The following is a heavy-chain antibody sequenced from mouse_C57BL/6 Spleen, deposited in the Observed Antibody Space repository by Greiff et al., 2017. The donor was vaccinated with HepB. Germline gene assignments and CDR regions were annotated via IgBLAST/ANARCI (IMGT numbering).Heavy chain of an antibody. CDR2: IYPGSGST. D-gene: IGHD1-1*01. CDR1: GYTFTSYW. V-gene: IGHV1-55*01. CDR3: AREGRITTVVDY. Sequence: VKLVESGAELVKPGASVKMSCKASGYTFTSYWITWVKQRPGQGLEWIGDIYPGSGSTNYNEKFKSKATLTVDTSSSTAYMQLSSLTSEDSAVYYCAREGRITTVVDYWGQGTTLTVSS. J-gene: IGHJ2*01.